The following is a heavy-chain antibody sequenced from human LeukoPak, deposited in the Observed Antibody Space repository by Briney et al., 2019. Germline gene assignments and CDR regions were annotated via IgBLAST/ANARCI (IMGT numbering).Heavy chain of an antibody. J-gene: IGHJ5*02. D-gene: IGHD3-10*01. CDR3: ARGSDVLLWFGDLFFDP. CDR2: IIPIFGTA. Sequence: ASVKVSCKAPGGTFSSYAISWVRQAPGQGLEWMGGIIPIFGTANYAQKFQGRVTITADKSTSTAYMELSSLRSEDTAVYYCARGSDVLLWFGDLFFDPWGQGTLVTVSS. V-gene: IGHV1-69*06. CDR1: GGTFSSYA.